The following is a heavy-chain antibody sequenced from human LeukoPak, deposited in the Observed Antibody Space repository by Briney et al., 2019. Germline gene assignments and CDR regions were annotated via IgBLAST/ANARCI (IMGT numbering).Heavy chain of an antibody. Sequence: SETLSLTCLVSGGSISSHYWTWIRQPPGKGLEWIGYISYSGPTNSNPSLKSRVTMSVDTSKNRFSLKLTSVTAADTAVYYCARDKVAVDGPRFDPWGQGTLVTVSS. CDR3: ARDKVAVDGPRFDP. CDR2: ISYSGPT. D-gene: IGHD6-19*01. CDR1: GGSISSHY. V-gene: IGHV4-59*11. J-gene: IGHJ5*02.